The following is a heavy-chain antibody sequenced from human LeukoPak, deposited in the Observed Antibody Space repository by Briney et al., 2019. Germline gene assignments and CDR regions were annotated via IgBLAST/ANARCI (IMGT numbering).Heavy chain of an antibody. CDR3: ARDSPESGSHDAFDI. CDR2: IYYSGST. V-gene: IGHV4-61*01. J-gene: IGHJ3*02. CDR1: GDSINNNNYY. D-gene: IGHD1-26*01. Sequence: SETLSLTCTVSGDSINNNNYYWSWIRQPPGKGLEWIGYIYYSGSTNYNPSLKSRVTISVDTSKNQFSLKLSSVTAADTAVYYCARDSPESGSHDAFDIWGQGTMVTVSS.